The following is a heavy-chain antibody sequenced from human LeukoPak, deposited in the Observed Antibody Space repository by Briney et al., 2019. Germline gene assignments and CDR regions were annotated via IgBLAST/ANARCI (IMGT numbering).Heavy chain of an antibody. CDR1: GYTFTGYY. CDR3: ARDFYPIAVAESYFDY. V-gene: IGHV1-2*04. CDR2: INPNSGGT. D-gene: IGHD6-19*01. J-gene: IGHJ4*02. Sequence: ASVKVSCKASGYTFTGYYMHWVRQAPGQGLEGMGWINPNSGGTNYAQKFQGWVTMTSDTSISTAYMELSRLRSDDTAVYYCARDFYPIAVAESYFDYWGQGTLVTVSS.